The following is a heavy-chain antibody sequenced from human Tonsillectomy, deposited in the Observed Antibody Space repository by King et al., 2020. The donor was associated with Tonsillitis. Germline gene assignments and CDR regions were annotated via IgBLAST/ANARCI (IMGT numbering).Heavy chain of an antibody. V-gene: IGHV3-30*03. CDR3: RAGDANAFDI. CDR1: GFTFSSYG. D-gene: IGHD2-8*01. J-gene: IGHJ3*02. CDR2: ISYDGSNK. Sequence: VQLVESGGGVVQPGRSLRLSCAASGFTFSSYGIHWVRQAPGKGLEWVAVISYDGSNKYYADSVKGRFTISRDNSKNTLYLQMNSLRAEDTAVYYCRAGDANAFDIWGQGTMVTVSS.